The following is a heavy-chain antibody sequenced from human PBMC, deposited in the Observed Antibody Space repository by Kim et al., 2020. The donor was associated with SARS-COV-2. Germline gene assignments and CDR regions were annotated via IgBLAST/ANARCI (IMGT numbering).Heavy chain of an antibody. Sequence: KGRFTIARDNSKNTLYLQMNSLGAEDTAVYYCARVIGEASYYYYYYMDVWGKGTTVTVSS. CDR3: ARVIGEASYYYYYYMDV. D-gene: IGHD3-10*01. J-gene: IGHJ6*03. V-gene: IGHV3-53*03.